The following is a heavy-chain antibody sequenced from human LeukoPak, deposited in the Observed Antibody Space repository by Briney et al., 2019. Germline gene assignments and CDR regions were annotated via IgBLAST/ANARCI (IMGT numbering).Heavy chain of an antibody. V-gene: IGHV4-34*01. Sequence: SETLSLTCAVYGGSFSGYYWSWIRQPPGKGLEWIGEINHSGSTNYNPSLKSRVTISVDTSKNQFSLKLSSVTAAGTAVYYCARGGKWIQLWCFDYWGQGTLVTVSS. CDR2: INHSGST. D-gene: IGHD5-18*01. J-gene: IGHJ4*02. CDR3: ARGGKWIQLWCFDY. CDR1: GGSFSGYY.